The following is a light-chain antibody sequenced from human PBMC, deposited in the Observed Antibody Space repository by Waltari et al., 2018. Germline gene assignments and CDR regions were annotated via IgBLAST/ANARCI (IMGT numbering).Light chain of an antibody. V-gene: IGKV2-28*01. Sequence: DIVMIQSPLSLPVTPGEPASIPCRPTQRLLHSTGYDFLDWYLQRPGQSPQLVIYLGSSRASGVPDRFSGSGSGTDFTLKISRVEAEDVGVYYCLQALQTPFTFGPGTRLDIK. CDR1: QRLLHSTGYDF. CDR3: LQALQTPFT. J-gene: IGKJ3*01. CDR2: LGS.